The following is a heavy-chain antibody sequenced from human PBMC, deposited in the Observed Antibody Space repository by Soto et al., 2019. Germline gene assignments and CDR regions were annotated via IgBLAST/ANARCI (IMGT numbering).Heavy chain of an antibody. CDR1: GFTFSSYA. CDR3: AKPPRYCSSTSCFHNFDY. J-gene: IGHJ4*02. Sequence: PGGSLRLSCAASGFTFSSYAMSWVRQAPGKGLEWVSAISGSGGSTYYADSVKGRFTISRDNSKNTLYLQMNSLRAEDTAVYYCAKPPRYCSSTSCFHNFDYWGQGTLVTVSS. D-gene: IGHD2-2*01. CDR2: ISGSGGST. V-gene: IGHV3-23*01.